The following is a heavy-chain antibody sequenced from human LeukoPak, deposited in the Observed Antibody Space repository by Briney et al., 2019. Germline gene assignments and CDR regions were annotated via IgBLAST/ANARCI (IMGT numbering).Heavy chain of an antibody. J-gene: IGHJ5*02. CDR2: IYSGGST. CDR1: GFTVSSKY. CDR3: ARDDRLRFDP. Sequence: GGSLRLSCAASGFTVSSKYMSWVRQAPGKGLEWVSVIYSGGSTFYADSVKGRFTISRDNAKNSLYLQMNSLRDEDTAVYYCARDDRLRFDPWGQGTLVTVSS. V-gene: IGHV3-66*01. D-gene: IGHD3-9*01.